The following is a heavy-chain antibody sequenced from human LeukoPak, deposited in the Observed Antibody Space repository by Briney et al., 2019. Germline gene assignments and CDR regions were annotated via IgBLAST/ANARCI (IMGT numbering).Heavy chain of an antibody. V-gene: IGHV3-7*01. Sequence: PGGSLRLSCAASGFTFSSYWMSWVRQAPGKGLEWVANIKQDGSEKYYVDSVKGRFTISRDNAKNSLYLQMNSLRAEDTAVYYCARDDYYGSGSYEDYWGQGTLVTVSS. CDR1: GFTFSSYW. J-gene: IGHJ4*02. CDR2: IKQDGSEK. D-gene: IGHD3-10*01. CDR3: ARDDYYGSGSYEDY.